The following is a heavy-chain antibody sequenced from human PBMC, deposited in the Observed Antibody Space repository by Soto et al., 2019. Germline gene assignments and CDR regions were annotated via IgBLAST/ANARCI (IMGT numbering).Heavy chain of an antibody. Sequence: SETLSLTCTVSGGSINSDYYHWTWIRQSPGKGLEWIGYIHHSGAILYNPSFKSRLAISVDTSKNQFSLQLSSVTDTDTAVYYCARTPLWFGDDSNAFDIWGQGTMVTVSS. CDR1: GGSINSDYYH. CDR3: ARTPLWFGDDSNAFDI. J-gene: IGHJ3*02. V-gene: IGHV4-30-4*08. CDR2: IHHSGAI. D-gene: IGHD3-10*01.